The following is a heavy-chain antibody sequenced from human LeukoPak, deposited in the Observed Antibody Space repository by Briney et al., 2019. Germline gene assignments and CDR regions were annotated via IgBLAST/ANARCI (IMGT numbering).Heavy chain of an antibody. Sequence: GGSLRLSCAASGFTFSRDWMHWVRQAPGKGLVWFSRISDDGSITTYADSVQGRFTISRDNAKNSLYLQMNSLRAEDTALYYCARTAGIYYYYYYMDVWGKGTTVTVSS. CDR1: GFTFSRDW. V-gene: IGHV3-74*03. J-gene: IGHJ6*03. CDR3: ARTAGIYYYYYYMDV. CDR2: ISDDGSIT. D-gene: IGHD6-13*01.